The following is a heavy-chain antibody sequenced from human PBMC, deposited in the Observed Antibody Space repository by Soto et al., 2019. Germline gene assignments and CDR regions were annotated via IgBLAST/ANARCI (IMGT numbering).Heavy chain of an antibody. CDR3: AREVAADGTFREDVFDI. J-gene: IGHJ3*02. V-gene: IGHV1-69*12. D-gene: IGHD6-13*01. CDR2: IIPIFSTT. CDR1: GGTFSNHA. Sequence: QVHLVQSGAEVKKPGSSVKVSCKAPGGTFSNHAINWVRQAPGQGLEWMGRIIPIFSTTNYAQKFQGRVTMTADESTITAYLGLSSLKQDDTAVYYCAREVAADGTFREDVFDIWGQGTLVTVSS.